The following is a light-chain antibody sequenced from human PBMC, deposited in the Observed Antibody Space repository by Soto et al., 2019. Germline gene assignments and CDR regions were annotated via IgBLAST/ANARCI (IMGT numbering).Light chain of an antibody. V-gene: IGLV2-14*01. CDR3: SSYTSSSTWV. CDR2: EVS. CDR1: SSDIGRFDY. J-gene: IGLJ3*02. Sequence: QSALTQPPSASGSPGQSVTISCTGSSSDIGRFDYVSWYLQHPGKAPKLMIYEVSNRPSGVSNRFSGSKSGNTASLTISGLQAEDEADYYCSSYTSSSTWVFGGGTKVTVL.